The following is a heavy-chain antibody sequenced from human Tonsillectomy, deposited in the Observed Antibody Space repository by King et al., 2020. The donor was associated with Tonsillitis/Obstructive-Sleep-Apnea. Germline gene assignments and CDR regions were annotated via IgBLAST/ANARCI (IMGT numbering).Heavy chain of an antibody. Sequence: VQLVESGGGLVKPGGSLRLSCAASGFTFSNAWMSWVRQAPGKGLEWVGRIKSKTDGGTTDYAAPVKGGFTISRDDSKNTLYLQMNSLKTEDTAVYYCTTESDFWSGSRAGSFDPWGQGTLVTVSS. D-gene: IGHD3-3*01. CDR2: IKSKTDGGTT. CDR1: GFTFSNAW. J-gene: IGHJ5*02. CDR3: TTESDFWSGSRAGSFDP. V-gene: IGHV3-15*01.